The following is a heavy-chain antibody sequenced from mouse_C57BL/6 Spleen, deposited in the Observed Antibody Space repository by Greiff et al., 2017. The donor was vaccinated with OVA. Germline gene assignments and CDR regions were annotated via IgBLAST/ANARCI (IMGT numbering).Heavy chain of an antibody. CDR2: INPGSGGT. Sequence: QVQLQQSGAELVRPGTSVKVSCKASGYAFTNYLIEWVKQRPGQGLEWIGVINPGSGGTNYNEKFKGKATLTVDKSSSTAYMRLSSLTSEDSAVYFCARDDYGRSYAMDYWGQGTSVTVSS. CDR3: ARDDYGRSYAMDY. CDR1: GYAFTNYL. D-gene: IGHD1-1*01. V-gene: IGHV1-54*01. J-gene: IGHJ4*01.